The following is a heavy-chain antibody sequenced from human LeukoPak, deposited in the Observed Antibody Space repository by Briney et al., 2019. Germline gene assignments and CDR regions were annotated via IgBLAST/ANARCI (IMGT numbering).Heavy chain of an antibody. J-gene: IGHJ4*02. CDR2: IYYSGST. Sequence: PSETLSLTCTVSGGSISSYYWSWIRQPPGKGLEWIGYIYYSGSTNYNPSLKSRVTISVDTSKNQFSLKLSSVTAADTAVYYCARHYCFQQLGSFDYWGQGTLVTVSS. D-gene: IGHD6-13*01. V-gene: IGHV4-59*08. CDR3: ARHYCFQQLGSFDY. CDR1: GGSISSYY.